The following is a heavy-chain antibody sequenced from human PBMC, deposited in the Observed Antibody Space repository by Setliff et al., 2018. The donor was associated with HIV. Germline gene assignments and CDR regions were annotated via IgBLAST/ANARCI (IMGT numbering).Heavy chain of an antibody. CDR3: ARDSPKPDAFDI. Sequence: ASVKVSCAASGFTFSSYSMNWVRQAPGKGLEWVSSISSSSSYIYYADSVKGRFTISRDNAKNSLYLQMNSLRAEDTAVYYCARDSPKPDAFDIWGQGTMVTVSS. V-gene: IGHV3-21*01. CDR1: GFTFSSYS. J-gene: IGHJ3*02. CDR2: ISSSSSYI.